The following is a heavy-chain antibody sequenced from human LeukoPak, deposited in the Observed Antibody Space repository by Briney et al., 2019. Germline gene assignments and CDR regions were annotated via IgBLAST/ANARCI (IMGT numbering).Heavy chain of an antibody. V-gene: IGHV1-18*01. CDR1: GYTFTSYG. D-gene: IGHD3-3*01. CDR3: ARGGALRFVDY. J-gene: IGHJ4*02. CDR2: ISAYHGNT. Sequence: ASVNVSCKACGYTFTSYGISWLRQAPGQGREGVGWISAYHGNTNYAQKLQGRVTMTTAASTSTAYMELRSLRSDDTAVYYCARGGALRFVDYWGQGTLVTVSS.